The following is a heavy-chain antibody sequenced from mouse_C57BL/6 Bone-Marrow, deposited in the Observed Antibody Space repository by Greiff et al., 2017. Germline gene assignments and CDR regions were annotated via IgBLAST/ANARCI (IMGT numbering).Heavy chain of an antibody. J-gene: IGHJ4*01. Sequence: EVMLVESGGGLVQPGGSLKLSCAASGFTFSDYYMYWVRQTPEKRLEWVAYISNGGGSTYYPDTVKGRFTFSRDNAKNTLYLQMSRLKSEDTAMYYCAREIYYGNSPYAMDYWGQGTSVTVSS. CDR2: ISNGGGST. CDR1: GFTFSDYY. V-gene: IGHV5-12*01. CDR3: AREIYYGNSPYAMDY. D-gene: IGHD1-1*01.